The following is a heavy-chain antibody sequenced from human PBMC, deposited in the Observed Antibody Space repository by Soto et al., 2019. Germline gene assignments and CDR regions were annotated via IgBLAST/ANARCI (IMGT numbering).Heavy chain of an antibody. J-gene: IGHJ6*02. CDR2: IYSSGST. CDR1: GVSVSSDTHY. CDR3: ARFVRSCSGTACYTRADV. D-gene: IGHD2-2*01. V-gene: IGHV4-61*01. Sequence: SETLSLTCTASGVSVSSDTHYWSWIRQPPGKRLEWIGFIYSSGSTNYNPSLKSRATMSVDTSKNQFSLKLRSVIVADTAVYHCARFVRSCSGTACYTRADVWGQGTTVTVSS.